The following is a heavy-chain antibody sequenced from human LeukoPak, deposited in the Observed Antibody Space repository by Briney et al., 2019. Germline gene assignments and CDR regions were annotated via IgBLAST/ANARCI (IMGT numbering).Heavy chain of an antibody. CDR1: GGTFSNYA. J-gene: IGHJ5*02. D-gene: IGHD6-6*01. Sequence: SVKVSCKASGGTFSNYAFSWVRQAPGQGLERMGRIIPIFGTAIYAQKFQDRVTINADKSTSTAYMELSSLRSVDTAVYYCARGDSSLKWLDPWGQGTLVTVSS. CDR3: ARGDSSLKWLDP. V-gene: IGHV1-69*06. CDR2: IIPIFGTA.